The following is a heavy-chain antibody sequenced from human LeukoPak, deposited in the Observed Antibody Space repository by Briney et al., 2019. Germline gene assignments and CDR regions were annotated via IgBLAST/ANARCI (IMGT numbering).Heavy chain of an antibody. CDR1: GDSISSGDYY. J-gene: IGHJ4*02. V-gene: IGHV4-30-2*01. D-gene: IGHD3-10*01. CDR2: IHPSGST. Sequence: SSETLSLTCTVSGDSISSGDYYWSWIRQAPGKGLQWIGYIHPSGSTYYGPSLKSRVTISVDRSKNQFSLKLSSVTAADTAVYYCARDQTYSGSGIYTYFDYWGQGILVTVSS. CDR3: ARDQTYSGSGIYTYFDY.